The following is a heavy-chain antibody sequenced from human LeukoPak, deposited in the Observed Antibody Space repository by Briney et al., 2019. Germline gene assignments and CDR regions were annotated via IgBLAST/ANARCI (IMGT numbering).Heavy chain of an antibody. CDR2: ISAYNGNT. J-gene: IGHJ4*02. V-gene: IGHV1-18*01. CDR3: ARDRGNSGSYSRRKYFDY. Sequence: ASMKVSCKASGYTFTSYGISWVRQAPGQGLEWMGWISAYNGNTNYAQKLQGRVTMTTDTSTSTAYMELRSLRSDDTAVYYCARDRGNSGSYSRRKYFDYWGQGTLVTVSS. CDR1: GYTFTSYG. D-gene: IGHD1-26*01.